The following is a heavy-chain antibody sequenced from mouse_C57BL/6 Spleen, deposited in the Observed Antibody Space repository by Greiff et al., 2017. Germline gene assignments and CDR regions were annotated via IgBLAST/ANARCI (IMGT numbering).Heavy chain of an antibody. CDR2: IYPRSGNT. Sequence: QVQLQQSGAELARPGASVKLSCKASGYTFTSYGISWVKQRTGQGLEWIGEIYPRSGNTYYNEKFKGKATLTADKSSSTAYMGLRSLTSEDSAVYFCARTSRYYGSSYWYFDVWGTGTTVTVSS. CDR1: GYTFTSYG. J-gene: IGHJ1*03. D-gene: IGHD1-1*01. V-gene: IGHV1-81*01. CDR3: ARTSRYYGSSYWYFDV.